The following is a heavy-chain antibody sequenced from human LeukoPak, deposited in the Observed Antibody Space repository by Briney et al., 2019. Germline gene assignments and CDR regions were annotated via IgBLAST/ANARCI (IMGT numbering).Heavy chain of an antibody. D-gene: IGHD6-13*01. V-gene: IGHV4-39*01. J-gene: IGHJ4*02. CDR3: ARHPIVVAGTTVDY. CDR2: IYYSGST. Sequence: SETLSLTCTVSGGSISSSSYYWGWIRQPPGKGLEWIGNIYYSGSTYYSPSLKSRVTISVDTSKNQFSLKLSSVTAADTAVYYCARHPIVVAGTTVDYWGQGTLVTVSS. CDR1: GGSISSSSYY.